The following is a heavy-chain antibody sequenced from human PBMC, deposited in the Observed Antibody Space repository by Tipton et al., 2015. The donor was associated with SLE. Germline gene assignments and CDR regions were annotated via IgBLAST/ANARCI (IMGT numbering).Heavy chain of an antibody. V-gene: IGHV3-74*01. CDR1: GFTFSTYW. Sequence: GSLRLSCAASGFTFSTYWMHWVRQAPGKGLVWVSRIYIDGSSANYADSVKGRFTISRDNAKDTLYLQMNSLRAEDTAFYYCARDRKPYYDFWSGYSAWGQGTLVTVSS. D-gene: IGHD3-3*01. CDR3: ARDRKPYYDFWSGYSA. J-gene: IGHJ4*02. CDR2: IYIDGSSA.